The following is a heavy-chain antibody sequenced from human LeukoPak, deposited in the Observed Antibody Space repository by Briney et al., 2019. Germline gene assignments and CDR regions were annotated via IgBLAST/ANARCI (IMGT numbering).Heavy chain of an antibody. J-gene: IGHJ3*01. CDR3: ARVGGYSYGMSQAY. CDR2: MNPNSGNT. CDR1: GYTFTSYD. V-gene: IGHV1-8*01. Sequence: ASVKVSCKASGYTFTSYDINWVRRATGQGLEWMGWMNPNSGNTGYAQKFQGRVTMTRNTSISTAYMELSSLRSEDTAVYYCARVGGYSYGMSQAYWGQGTMVTVSS. D-gene: IGHD5-18*01.